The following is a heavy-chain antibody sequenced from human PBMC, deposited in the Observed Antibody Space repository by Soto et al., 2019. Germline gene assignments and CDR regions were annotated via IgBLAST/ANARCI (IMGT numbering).Heavy chain of an antibody. CDR2: IYASGAT. Sequence: SETLSLTYTVSAGSLNTHYWSWMRQPPGRTLEWIGYIYASGATTYNPSLESRVTMSVDMPNNECSLELTSLTAADTAVYYCARSHSFDGSIYHYYFDFWGQGTLVTVSS. CDR3: ARSHSFDGSIYHYYFDF. V-gene: IGHV4-59*11. CDR1: AGSLNTHY. J-gene: IGHJ4*02. D-gene: IGHD3-10*01.